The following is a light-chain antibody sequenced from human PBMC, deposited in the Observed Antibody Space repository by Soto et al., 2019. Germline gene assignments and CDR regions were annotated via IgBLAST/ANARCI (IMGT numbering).Light chain of an antibody. Sequence: DIQMTQSPSTLSASVGDRVTITCRASQSISTWLAWYQQKPGTAPKLLIYHASTLESGVPSRFSGSGSGTDFTLTISSLQPEDVATYYCQKYNSAPRTFGQGTKVDIK. J-gene: IGKJ1*01. CDR1: QSISTW. CDR2: HAS. V-gene: IGKV1-5*01. CDR3: QKYNSAPRT.